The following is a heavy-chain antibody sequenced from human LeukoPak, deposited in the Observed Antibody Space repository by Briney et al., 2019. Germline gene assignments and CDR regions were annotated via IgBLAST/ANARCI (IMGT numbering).Heavy chain of an antibody. CDR1: GYTFTNYY. Sequence: ASVKVSCRASGYTFTNYYLHWVRQAPGQRLEWMGIINPSVGSTSYAQKFQGRITMTRDTSTSTVFMELSSLRSDDTAVYYCASSRDGYNSDYWGQGTLVTVSS. CDR2: INPSVGST. D-gene: IGHD5-24*01. V-gene: IGHV1-46*01. J-gene: IGHJ4*02. CDR3: ASSRDGYNSDY.